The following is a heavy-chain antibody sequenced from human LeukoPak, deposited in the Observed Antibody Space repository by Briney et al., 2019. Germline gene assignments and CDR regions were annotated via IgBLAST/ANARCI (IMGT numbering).Heavy chain of an antibody. J-gene: IGHJ1*01. D-gene: IGHD2-15*01. CDR1: GGSLTSYF. Sequence: PSETLSLTCIVSGGSLTSYFWTWIRQPPGKGLEWIGYIYHSGTTNYNPPLKSRVTISADTSKNQFSLKLSSVTAADTAVYYCAQKAPYSPGYSQDWGQGTLVTVSS. V-gene: IGHV4-59*01. CDR3: AQKAPYSPGYSQD. CDR2: IYHSGTT.